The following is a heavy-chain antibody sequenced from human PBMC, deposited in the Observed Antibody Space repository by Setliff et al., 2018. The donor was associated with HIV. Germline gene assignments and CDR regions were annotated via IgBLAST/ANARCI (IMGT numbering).Heavy chain of an antibody. D-gene: IGHD3-3*01. J-gene: IGHJ4*01. CDR1: DDSVSTFY. CDR2: IHHTGST. V-gene: IGHV4-59*02. CDR3: APGEGVASTYYHD. Sequence: SETLSLTCTVSDDSVSTFYWNWIRQPPGKGLEWIGFIHHTGSTVSTPSLKSRVTILMDLSRNQLSLHLASVTTADTAVYFCAPGEGVASTYYHDWGQGTQVTVPQ.